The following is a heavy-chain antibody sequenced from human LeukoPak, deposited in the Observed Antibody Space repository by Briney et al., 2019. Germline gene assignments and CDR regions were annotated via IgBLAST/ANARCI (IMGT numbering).Heavy chain of an antibody. V-gene: IGHV3-64*01. J-gene: IGHJ4*02. Sequence: PGGSLRLSCAASGFTFSSYAMHWVRQAPGKGLEYVSAISSNGGSTYYANSVKGRFTISRDNSKNTLYLQMGSLRAEDMAVYYCAGEDSGSYHFDYWGQGTLVTVSS. CDR2: ISSNGGST. CDR3: AGEDSGSYHFDY. D-gene: IGHD1-26*01. CDR1: GFTFSSYA.